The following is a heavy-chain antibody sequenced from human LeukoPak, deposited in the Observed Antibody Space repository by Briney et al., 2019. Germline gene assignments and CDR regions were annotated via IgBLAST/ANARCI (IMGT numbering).Heavy chain of an antibody. CDR1: GYTFTSYY. J-gene: IGHJ4*02. Sequence: ASVKASCKASGYTFTSYYMHWVRQAPGQGLEWMGIINPSSGGATYAQNFQGRVTMTRDTSTSTVYMELSSLRSEDTAVYYCARGYSSSWRDLFDYWGQGTLVTVSS. D-gene: IGHD6-13*01. V-gene: IGHV1-46*01. CDR2: INPSSGGA. CDR3: ARGYSSSWRDLFDY.